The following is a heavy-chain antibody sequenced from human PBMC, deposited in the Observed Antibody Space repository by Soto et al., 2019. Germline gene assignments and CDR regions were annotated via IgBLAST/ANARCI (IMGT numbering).Heavy chain of an antibody. Sequence: ASVKVSCKVSGYTLTELSMHWVRQAPGKGLEWMGGFDPEDGETIYAQKFQGRVTMTEDTSTDTAYMELSSLRSEDTAVYYCATGLLYYDILTGTPEFDYWGQGTLVTVSS. J-gene: IGHJ4*02. CDR2: FDPEDGET. V-gene: IGHV1-24*01. CDR3: ATGLLYYDILTGTPEFDY. D-gene: IGHD3-9*01. CDR1: GYTLTELS.